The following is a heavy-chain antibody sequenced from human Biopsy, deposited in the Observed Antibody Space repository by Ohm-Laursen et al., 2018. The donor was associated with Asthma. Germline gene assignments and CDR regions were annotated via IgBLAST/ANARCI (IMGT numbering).Heavy chain of an antibody. J-gene: IGHJ6*02. Sequence: ASVKVSCKVSGFSLSELHIHWVRQSPGIGLEWMGGFDPEEDEILYAPKFQDRVTMITDTSTSTAYMELRSLRSDDTAVYFCARAVDYSHYYGIDVWGQGTTVTVS. D-gene: IGHD3-10*01. CDR1: GFSLSELH. CDR3: ARAVDYSHYYGIDV. CDR2: FDPEEDEI. V-gene: IGHV1-24*01.